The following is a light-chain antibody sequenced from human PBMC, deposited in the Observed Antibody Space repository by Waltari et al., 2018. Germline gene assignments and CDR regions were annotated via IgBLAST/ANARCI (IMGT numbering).Light chain of an antibody. CDR2: DVT. J-gene: IGLJ2*01. CDR1: SHDVGGYNA. V-gene: IGLV2-14*01. CDR3: TVKRGSNTVV. Sequence: QSALTQPASVSGSPGQSIAIPCTGTSHDVGGYNAVSWYQQHPGKAPKLIMYDVTNRPSGISNRFSGAKSGNTASLTISGLRAEDEADYYCTVKRGSNTVVFGGGTKLSVL.